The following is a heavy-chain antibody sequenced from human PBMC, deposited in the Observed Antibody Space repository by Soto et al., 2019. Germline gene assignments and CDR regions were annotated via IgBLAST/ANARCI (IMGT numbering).Heavy chain of an antibody. D-gene: IGHD3-22*01. CDR1: GFTFSSYA. V-gene: IGHV3-23*01. CDR3: AKGGPIFMIVVVIRVDFDF. Sequence: GGSLRLSCAASGFTFSSYAMSWVRQAPGKGLEWVSAISGSGGSTYYADSVKGRFTISRDNSKNTLYLQMNSLRAEDTAVYYCAKGGPIFMIVVVIRVDFDFWGQGTLVPVSS. CDR2: ISGSGGST. J-gene: IGHJ4*02.